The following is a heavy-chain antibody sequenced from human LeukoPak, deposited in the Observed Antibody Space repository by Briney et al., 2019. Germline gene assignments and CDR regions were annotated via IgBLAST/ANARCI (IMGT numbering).Heavy chain of an antibody. CDR3: ARRVVAATIDY. J-gene: IGHJ4*02. Sequence: SETLSLTCAVYGGSFSGYYWSWIRQPPGKGLEWIGEINHSGSTNYNPSLKSRVTISVDTSKSQFSLKLSSVTAADTAVYYCARRVVAATIDYWGQGTLVTASS. CDR2: INHSGST. CDR1: GGSFSGYY. V-gene: IGHV4-34*01. D-gene: IGHD2-15*01.